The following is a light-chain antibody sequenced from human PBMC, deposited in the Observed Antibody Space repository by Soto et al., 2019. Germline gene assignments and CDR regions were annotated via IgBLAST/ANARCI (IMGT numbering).Light chain of an antibody. CDR3: EAWDDSLNGVV. CDR2: NDD. CDR1: SSNIANNA. Sequence: QPVLTQPPSVSGAPRQRVTISCSGGSSNIANNAISWYQQLPGKAPRIIIYNDDELPSGVSDRFSGSKSGTSASLGISGLQSEDEADYYCEAWDDSLNGVVFGGGTKVTAL. V-gene: IGLV1-36*01. J-gene: IGLJ2*01.